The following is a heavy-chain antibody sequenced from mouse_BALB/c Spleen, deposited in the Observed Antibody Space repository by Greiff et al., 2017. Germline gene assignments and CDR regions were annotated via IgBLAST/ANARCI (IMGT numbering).Heavy chain of an antibody. CDR1: GFSLTSYG. J-gene: IGHJ3*01. CDR3: ARIYYAYGGFAY. CDR2: IWSGGST. V-gene: IGHV2-2*02. Sequence: QVQLQQSGPGLVQPSQSLSITCTVSGFSLTSYGVHWVRQSPGKGLEWLGVIWSGGSTDYNAAFISRLSISKDNSKSQVFFKMNSLQANDTAIYYCARIYYAYGGFAYWGQGTLVTVSA. D-gene: IGHD2-2*01.